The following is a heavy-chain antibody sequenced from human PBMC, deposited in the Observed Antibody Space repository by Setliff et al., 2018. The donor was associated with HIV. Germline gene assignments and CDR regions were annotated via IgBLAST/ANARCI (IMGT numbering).Heavy chain of an antibody. CDR2: VYFSGST. V-gene: IGHV4-59*01. CDR3: VRGGYSSTWYYYYYMDV. CDR1: GGSINSYY. D-gene: IGHD6-13*01. Sequence: SETLSLTCTVSGGSINSYYWNWIRQPPGKGLVWVGYVYFSGSTEYNPSLRGRVTISVDTSKNQLSLKLTSVTAADTAVYYCVRGGYSSTWYYYYYMDVWGKGTTVTVSS. J-gene: IGHJ6*03.